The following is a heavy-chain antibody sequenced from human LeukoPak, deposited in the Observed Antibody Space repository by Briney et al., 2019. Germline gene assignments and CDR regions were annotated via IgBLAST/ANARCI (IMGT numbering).Heavy chain of an antibody. CDR3: ARGTDSSGWYYYYYMDV. V-gene: IGHV4-59*01. CDR2: IYYSGST. Sequence: PSETLSLTCTVSGGSISRYYWSWIRQPPGKGLEWIGYIYYSGSTNYNPSLKSRVTISVDTSKNQFSLKLSSVTAADTAVYYCARGTDSSGWYYYYYMDVWGKGTTVTVSS. CDR1: GGSISRYY. D-gene: IGHD6-19*01. J-gene: IGHJ6*03.